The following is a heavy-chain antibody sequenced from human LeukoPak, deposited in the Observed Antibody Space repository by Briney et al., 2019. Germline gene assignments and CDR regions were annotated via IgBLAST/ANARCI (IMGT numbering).Heavy chain of an antibody. V-gene: IGHV4-39*01. CDR3: ARLTQGVAFDY. CDR2: IYYSGST. J-gene: IGHJ4*02. Sequence: GSLRLSCAASGFTFSDYYMSWIRQPPGKGLEWIGSIYYSGSTYYNPSLKSRVTISVDTSKNQFSLKLSSVTAADTAVYYCARLTQGVAFDYWGQGTLVTVSS. D-gene: IGHD1-14*01. CDR1: GFTFSDYY.